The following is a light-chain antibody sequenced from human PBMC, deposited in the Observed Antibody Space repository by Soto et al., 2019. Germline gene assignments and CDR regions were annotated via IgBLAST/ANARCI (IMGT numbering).Light chain of an antibody. Sequence: DIRMTQSPSTLSASVGDRVTIICRASQNINSWLAWYQQKPGKVPKLLIYAASTLQSGVPSRFSGSGSGTDFTLTISSLQPEDVATYYCQKCGIAPFSFGGGTKVELK. CDR3: QKCGIAPFS. CDR1: QNINSW. V-gene: IGKV1-27*01. CDR2: AAS. J-gene: IGKJ4*01.